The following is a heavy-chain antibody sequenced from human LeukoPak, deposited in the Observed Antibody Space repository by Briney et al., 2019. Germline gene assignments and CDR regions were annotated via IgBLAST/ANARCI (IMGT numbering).Heavy chain of an antibody. V-gene: IGHV1-18*01. Sequence: GASVKVSCKASGYTFTSYGISWVRQAPGQGLEWVGWVSAYADNTNYVQKLQGRVTMTTDTSTGTAYMELRSLKSDDTAVYYCARADDGGSGSYYNDYWGQGTLVTVSS. J-gene: IGHJ4*02. CDR3: ARADDGGSGSYYNDY. D-gene: IGHD3-10*01. CDR1: GYTFTSYG. CDR2: VSAYADNT.